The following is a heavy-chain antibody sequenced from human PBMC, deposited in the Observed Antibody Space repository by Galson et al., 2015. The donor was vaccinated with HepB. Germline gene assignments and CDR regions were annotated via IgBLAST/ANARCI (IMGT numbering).Heavy chain of an antibody. V-gene: IGHV1-69*13. Sequence: SVKVSCKASGGTFSSYAISWVRQAPGQGLEWMGGIIPIFGTANYAQKFQGRVTITADESTSTAYMELSSLRSEDTAVYYCASAGVTMWIRGAFDIWGQGTMVTVSS. CDR1: GGTFSSYA. CDR3: ASAGVTMWIRGAFDI. D-gene: IGHD4-17*01. J-gene: IGHJ3*02. CDR2: IIPIFGTA.